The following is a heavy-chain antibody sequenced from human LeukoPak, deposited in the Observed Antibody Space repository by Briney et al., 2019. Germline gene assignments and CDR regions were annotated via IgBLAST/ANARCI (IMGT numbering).Heavy chain of an antibody. Sequence: SETLSLTCSVSGVPISTYYWSWIRQSPGKRLEWIAYVYYNGDIMYNPSLKSRVTISLDTSKNQFSLNMASVTAADTAVYYCARNGEGWLPSRFFQHWGQGTLVTVSS. CDR3: ARNGEGWLPSRFFQH. CDR2: VYYNGDI. CDR1: GVPISTYY. J-gene: IGHJ1*01. D-gene: IGHD5-12*01. V-gene: IGHV4-59*01.